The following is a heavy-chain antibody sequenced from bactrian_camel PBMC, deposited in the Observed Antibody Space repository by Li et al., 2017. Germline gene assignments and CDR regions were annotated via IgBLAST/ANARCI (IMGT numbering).Heavy chain of an antibody. Sequence: HVQLVESGGGSVQAGGSLRLSCAASGYTSSIVWLAWLRQAPGKEREVLAAIYIASRNTHYADSVMGRFTISRDNTKNILYLQMNGLQSEDTALYYCAKCETVSWSNSWCRSFGSRGQGTQVTVS. CDR3: AKCETVSWSNSWCRSFGS. D-gene: IGHD6*01. J-gene: IGHJ6*01. CDR1: GYTSSIVW. CDR2: IYIASRNT. V-gene: IGHV3S1*01.